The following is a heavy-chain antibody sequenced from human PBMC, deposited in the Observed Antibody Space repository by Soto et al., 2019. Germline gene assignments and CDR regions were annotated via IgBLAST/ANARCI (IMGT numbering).Heavy chain of an antibody. CDR3: AKIAAAGTYYYYVMDL. CDR2: ISYDGSNK. J-gene: IGHJ6*02. Sequence: QSGGSLRLSCAASGFTFSSYGMHWVRQAPGKGLEWVAVISYDGSNKYYEDSVKGRFTISRDNSKNTLYLQMNSLRAEDTAVYYCAKIAAAGTYYYYVMDLWGQGTRVSVSS. V-gene: IGHV3-30*18. D-gene: IGHD6-13*01. CDR1: GFTFSSYG.